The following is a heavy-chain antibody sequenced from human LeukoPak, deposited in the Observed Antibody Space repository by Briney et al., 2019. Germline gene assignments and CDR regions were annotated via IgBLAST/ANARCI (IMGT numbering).Heavy chain of an antibody. Sequence: SQTLSLTCALSGDSVSNNSTPWNWIRQSPSRGLEWLGRTYFRSQWSYDYAVSVRSRITINPDTSRNQFSLKLSSVTAADTAVYYCARQVATACYFDYWGQGTLVTVSS. V-gene: IGHV6-1*01. CDR1: GDSVSNNSTP. J-gene: IGHJ4*02. CDR2: TYFRSQWSY. CDR3: ARQVATACYFDY. D-gene: IGHD5-12*01.